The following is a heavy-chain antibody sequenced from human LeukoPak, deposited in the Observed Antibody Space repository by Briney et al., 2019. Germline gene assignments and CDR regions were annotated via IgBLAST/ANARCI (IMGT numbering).Heavy chain of an antibody. D-gene: IGHD3-22*01. Sequence: SETLSLTCNVSGGSLSSGGYYWSWIRQHPGKGLEWIGYIYYSGSTYYNPSLKSRVTISVDTSKNQFSLKLSSVTAADTAVYYCARGSAYDSSGYYSYYFDYWGQGTLVTVSS. J-gene: IGHJ4*02. V-gene: IGHV4-31*03. CDR2: IYYSGST. CDR1: GGSLSSGGYY. CDR3: ARGSAYDSSGYYSYYFDY.